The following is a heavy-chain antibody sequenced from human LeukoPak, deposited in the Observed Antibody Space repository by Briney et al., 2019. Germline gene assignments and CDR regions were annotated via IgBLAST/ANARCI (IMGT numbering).Heavy chain of an antibody. V-gene: IGHV3-30*18. D-gene: IGHD2-15*01. CDR1: GFTFSSYG. J-gene: IGHJ4*02. CDR3: AKAPGYCSGGSCYSDY. Sequence: GGSLRLSCAASGFTFSSYGMHWVRQAPGKGLEWVAVISYDGSNKYYADSVKGRFTISRDNSKNTLYLQMNSLRAEVTAVYYCAKAPGYCSGGSCYSDYWGQGTLVTVSS. CDR2: ISYDGSNK.